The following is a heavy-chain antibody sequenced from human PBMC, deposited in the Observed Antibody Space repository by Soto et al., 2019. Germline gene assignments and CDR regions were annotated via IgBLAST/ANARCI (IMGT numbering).Heavy chain of an antibody. V-gene: IGHV3-49*03. D-gene: IGHD3-10*01. CDR2: IRSNTYGGAT. J-gene: IGHJ4*01. CDR3: ARRKYREY. Sequence: HPGGSLRLSCTTSGFTFGDYAMSWFRQAPGKGLEWIGYIRSNTYGGATEYAASVKGRFTISRDDSKRVAHLQMNSLETEDTAVYFCARRKYREYWGHGTLVTVSS. CDR1: GFTFGDYA.